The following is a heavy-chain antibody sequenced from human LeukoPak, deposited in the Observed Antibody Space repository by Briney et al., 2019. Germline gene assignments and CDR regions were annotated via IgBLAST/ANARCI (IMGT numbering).Heavy chain of an antibody. Sequence: PGGSLRLSCAASGFTFSNAWMSWVRQAPGKGLEWVGRIKSKTDGGTTDYAAPVKGRFTISRDDSKNTLYLQMNSLKTEDTAVYYCTTDIDQYGSRPHDYWGQGTLVTVSS. D-gene: IGHD3-10*01. V-gene: IGHV3-15*01. CDR1: GFTFSNAW. CDR3: TTDIDQYGSRPHDY. J-gene: IGHJ4*02. CDR2: IKSKTDGGTT.